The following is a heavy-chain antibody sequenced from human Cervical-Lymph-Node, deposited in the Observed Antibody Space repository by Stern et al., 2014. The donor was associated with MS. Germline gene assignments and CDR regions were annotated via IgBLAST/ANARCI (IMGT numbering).Heavy chain of an antibody. CDR2: ITPVLGKA. CDR1: GGIFSSHA. Sequence: VQPGEAGAEAKKLGSSVKASCKASGGIFSSHAISRVRQAPGHGLEWMGAITPVLGKADYAQKFQGRITITADESTSTVYMELSSLKSEDTAVYYCAGGGGGRISMTTAVLYGLDVWGQGTTVTVS. J-gene: IGHJ6*02. D-gene: IGHD3-22*01. V-gene: IGHV1-69*01. CDR3: AGGGGGRISMTTAVLYGLDV.